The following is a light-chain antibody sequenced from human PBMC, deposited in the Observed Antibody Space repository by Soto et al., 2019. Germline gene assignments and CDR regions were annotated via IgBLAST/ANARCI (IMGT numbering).Light chain of an antibody. J-gene: IGLJ1*01. CDR3: SSYTSSSTRG. V-gene: IGLV2-14*01. CDR1: SSDVGGYNY. CDR2: KVS. Sequence: QSALTQPASVSGSPGQSITISCTGSSSDVGGYNYVSWYQQHPGKAPKLMIYKVSNRPSGVSNRFSGSKSGNTASLTISGLQAEVVADYYCSSYTSSSTRGFGTRTKLTVL.